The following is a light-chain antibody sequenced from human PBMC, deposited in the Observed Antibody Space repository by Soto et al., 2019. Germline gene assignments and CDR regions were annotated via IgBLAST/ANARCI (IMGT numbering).Light chain of an antibody. Sequence: DIQLTQSPSFLSASVGDRVTITCRASQGISSYLAWYQQKPGKAPKLLIYAASTLQSGVPSRFSGSGSGTEFPLTISSLQPEDFASYYCQQLFSYPPTFGPGTKVDIK. V-gene: IGKV1-9*01. CDR3: QQLFSYPPT. J-gene: IGKJ3*01. CDR1: QGISSY. CDR2: AAS.